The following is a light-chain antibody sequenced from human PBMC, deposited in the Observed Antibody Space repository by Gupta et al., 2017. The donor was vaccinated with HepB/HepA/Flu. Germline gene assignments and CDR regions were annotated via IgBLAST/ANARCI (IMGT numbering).Light chain of an antibody. V-gene: IGKV3-20*01. CDR2: AVS. J-gene: IGKJ1*01. CDR1: QSVSDSQ. Sequence: EIVLTQSPGTLSLSPGERATLSCRTSQSVSDSQLAWYQQKPGQAPRLLIYAVSIRATGIPDRVSGSGSGTDFTLTISSLEPEDFAVYYCQQDYSSTWTFGQGTKVEIK. CDR3: QQDYSSTWT.